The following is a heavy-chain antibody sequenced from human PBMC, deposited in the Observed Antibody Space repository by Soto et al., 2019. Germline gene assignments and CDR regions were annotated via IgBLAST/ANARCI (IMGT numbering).Heavy chain of an antibody. CDR1: GFSLSTSRVG. D-gene: IGHD3-16*01. CDR3: AHIMITWGGVSALDAFDM. Sequence: SGPTLVNPTQTLTLTCSFSGFSLSTSRVGVAWIRQPPGRALEWLAIIYWDDDRRYGPSLKTRLAITKDTSKNQVVLTMTNLDPGDTATYYCAHIMITWGGVSALDAFDMWGQGTMVTVSS. J-gene: IGHJ3*02. V-gene: IGHV2-5*05. CDR2: IYWDDDR.